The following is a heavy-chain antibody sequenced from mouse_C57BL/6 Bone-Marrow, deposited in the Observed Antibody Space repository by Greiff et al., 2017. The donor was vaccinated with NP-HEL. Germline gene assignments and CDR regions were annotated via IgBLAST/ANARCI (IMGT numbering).Heavy chain of an antibody. CDR2: IRSKSSNYAT. V-gene: IGHV10-3*01. Sequence: EADGGLVQPKGSLKLSCAASGFTFNTCAMHWVRQAPGKGLEWVARIRSKSSNYATYYADSVKDRFTISRDDSQSMLYLQMNNLKTEDTAMYYCVREYGSSSLFAYWGQGTLVTVSA. D-gene: IGHD1-1*01. CDR3: VREYGSSSLFAY. J-gene: IGHJ3*01. CDR1: GFTFNTCA.